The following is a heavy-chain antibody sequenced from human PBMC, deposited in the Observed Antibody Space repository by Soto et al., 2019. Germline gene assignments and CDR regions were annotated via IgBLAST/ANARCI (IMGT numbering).Heavy chain of an antibody. CDR2: ISSSGGTK. J-gene: IGHJ5*02. CDR3: ARGYSSSWTYNWFDP. V-gene: IGHV3-11*01. D-gene: IGHD6-13*01. Sequence: LRLSCAASGFSFSDYYMTWIRQAPGKGLEWVSYISSSGGTKYHADSVKGRLTISRDNAKNSLYLQMNSLRAEDTAVYYCARGYSSSWTYNWFDPWGQGTLVTVSS. CDR1: GFSFSDYY.